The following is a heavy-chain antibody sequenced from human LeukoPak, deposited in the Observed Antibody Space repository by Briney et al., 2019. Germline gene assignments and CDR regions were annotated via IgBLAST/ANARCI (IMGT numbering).Heavy chain of an antibody. CDR1: GYTFTSYY. CDR3: ARDQGESRDGYNFPENRASDAFDI. J-gene: IGHJ3*02. D-gene: IGHD5-24*01. CDR2: INPSGGST. Sequence: ASVKVSCKASGYTFTSYYMHWVRQAPGQGLEWMGIINPSGGSTSYAQKFQGRVTMTRDMSTSTVYMELSSLRSEDTAVYYCARDQGESRDGYNFPENRASDAFDIWGQGTMVTVSS. V-gene: IGHV1-46*01.